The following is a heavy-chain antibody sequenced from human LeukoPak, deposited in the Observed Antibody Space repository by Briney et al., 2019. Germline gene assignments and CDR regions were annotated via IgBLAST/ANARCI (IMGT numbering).Heavy chain of an antibody. J-gene: IGHJ4*02. CDR1: GFTFSNAW. D-gene: IGHD3-9*01. Sequence: GGSLRLSCAASGFTFSNAWMSWVRQAPGKGLEWVGRIKSKTDGGTTDYAAPVKGRFTISRDDSKNTLYLQMNSLKTEDTAVYYCTTDDILTGYPMDYRGQGTLVTVSS. V-gene: IGHV3-15*01. CDR3: TTDDILTGYPMDY. CDR2: IKSKTDGGTT.